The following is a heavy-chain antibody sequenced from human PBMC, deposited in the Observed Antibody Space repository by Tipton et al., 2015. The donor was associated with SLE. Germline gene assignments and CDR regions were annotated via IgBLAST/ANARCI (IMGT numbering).Heavy chain of an antibody. D-gene: IGHD3-9*01. V-gene: IGHV4-39*07. CDR2: IYYTGSA. Sequence: LRLSCTVSGGSISSPTYYWGWVRQPPGKGLEWIGSIYYTGSAYYNPSLKSRVIISVDPSKNQFSLKMRSVTAADTAVYFCARHRELAYFDLWGQGTLVTVSS. CDR1: GGSISSPTYY. CDR3: ARHRELAYFDL. J-gene: IGHJ4*02.